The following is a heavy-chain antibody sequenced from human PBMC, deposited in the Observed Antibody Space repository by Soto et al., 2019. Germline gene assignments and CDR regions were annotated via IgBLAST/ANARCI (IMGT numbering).Heavy chain of an antibody. CDR2: IVHNGGTT. J-gene: IGHJ6*02. V-gene: IGHV3-23*01. CDR1: GFMFKNYA. Sequence: PGGSLRLSCAASGFMFKNYAMNWVRQAPGKGLEWVSSIVHNGGTTYYADSVKGRFTISRDNSKNTLYLQMNSLRAEDTALYYCAKGRSYYYYYGVDVWGQGTTVTVSS. CDR3: AKGRSYYYYYGVDV.